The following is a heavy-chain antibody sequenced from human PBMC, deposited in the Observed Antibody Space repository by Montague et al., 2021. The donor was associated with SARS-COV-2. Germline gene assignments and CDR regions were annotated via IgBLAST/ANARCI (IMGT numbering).Heavy chain of an antibody. CDR1: GASVDSSD. V-gene: IGHV4-59*02. CDR2: FYSVGST. D-gene: IGHD1-14*01. J-gene: IGHJ3*02. CDR3: ARETMTADAFDI. Sequence: SETLSLTCTVSGASVDSSDWGWIRQSPGKGLEWMGYFYSVGSTDYNPSLKSRATISRDTAKNQVSLKVRSVTAADTDVYYCARETMTADAFDIWGQGTMVTVSS.